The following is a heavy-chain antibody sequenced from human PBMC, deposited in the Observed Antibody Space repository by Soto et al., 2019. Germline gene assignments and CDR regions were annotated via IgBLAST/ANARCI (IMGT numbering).Heavy chain of an antibody. CDR1: GDTISTGGYS. J-gene: IGHJ6*02. D-gene: IGHD3-22*01. CDR2: TYHSGNP. V-gene: IGHV4-30-2*01. Sequence: SETLSLACGVSGDTISTGGYSWAWIRQPPGKALEWIGHTYHSGNPYYNPSLKSRVITSVDRSKNQFSLKLSSVTAADTAVYYCARWAYYDSTGYYYRYYYQYGIAVWGQGTTVTVSS. CDR3: ARWAYYDSTGYYYRYYYQYGIAV.